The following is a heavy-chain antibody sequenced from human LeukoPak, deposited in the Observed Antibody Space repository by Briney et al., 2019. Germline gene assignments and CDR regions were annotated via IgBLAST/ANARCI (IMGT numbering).Heavy chain of an antibody. J-gene: IGHJ4*02. CDR1: GFTFSSYS. Sequence: GGSLRLSCAASGFTFSSYSMTWVRQAPGKGLEWVSSISSSSSYIYYADSVKGRFTISRDNAKNSLYLQMNSLRAEDTAVYYCARDLVDCSGGSCCGDYWGQGTLVTVSS. D-gene: IGHD2-15*01. CDR3: ARDLVDCSGGSCCGDY. V-gene: IGHV3-21*01. CDR2: ISSSSSYI.